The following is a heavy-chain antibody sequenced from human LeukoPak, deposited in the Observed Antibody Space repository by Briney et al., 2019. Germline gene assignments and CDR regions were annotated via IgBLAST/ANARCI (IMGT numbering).Heavy chain of an antibody. J-gene: IGHJ4*02. CDR3: AALSGYSGYDWFSHFDY. Sequence: PPETLSLTCTVSGGSISSSLNYWGWIRQPPGKGLEWIGRIYYCGSTYYDPSLKSRVTISVDTSKNQFSLSLSSVTAADTAVYYCAALSGYSGYDWFSHFDYWGQGTLVTVSS. V-gene: IGHV4-39*01. CDR2: IYYCGST. D-gene: IGHD5-12*01. CDR1: GGSISSSLNY.